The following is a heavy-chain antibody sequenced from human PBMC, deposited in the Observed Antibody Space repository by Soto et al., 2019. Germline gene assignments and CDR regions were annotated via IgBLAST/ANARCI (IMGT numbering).Heavy chain of an antibody. CDR1: GGSISSGNYY. V-gene: IGHV4-30-4*01. CDR3: ARDRGPFSTVVTGDWYFDI. Sequence: SETLSLTCTVSGGSISSGNYYWSWIRQPPGKGLEWIGYIYYSGSTYYNPSLKSRVTISVDTSKNQFSLKLTSVTAADTAVYYCARDRGPFSTVVTGDWYFDIWGRGTLVTVS. D-gene: IGHD4-17*01. CDR2: IYYSGST. J-gene: IGHJ2*01.